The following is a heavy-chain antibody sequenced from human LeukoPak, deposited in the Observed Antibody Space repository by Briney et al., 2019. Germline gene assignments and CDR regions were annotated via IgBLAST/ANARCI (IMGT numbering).Heavy chain of an antibody. V-gene: IGHV3-23*01. J-gene: IGHJ4*02. D-gene: IGHD5-12*01. Sequence: GGSLRLSCAASGFTFSTYSMSWVRQAPRKGLEWVSVIYGSGDTTNYADSVKGQFTISRDNSKNMLYLQMHGLRAEDTAVYYCAKDQRPDSGYDIDYWGQGTLVTVSS. CDR2: IYGSGDTT. CDR3: AKDQRPDSGYDIDY. CDR1: GFTFSTYS.